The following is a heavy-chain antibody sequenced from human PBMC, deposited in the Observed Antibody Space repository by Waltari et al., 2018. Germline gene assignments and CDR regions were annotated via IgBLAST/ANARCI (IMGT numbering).Heavy chain of an antibody. CDR3: ARDKVLEWLPYDAFDI. CDR2: ISSSGSTI. V-gene: IGHV3-11*04. J-gene: IGHJ3*02. CDR1: GFTFSSSY. Sequence: QVQLVESGGGLVKPGGSLRLSCAASGFTFSSSYLRWIRQAPGKGLEWVSYISSSGSTIYYADSVKGRFTISRDNAKNSLYLQMNSLRAEDTAVYYCARDKVLEWLPYDAFDIWGQGTMVTVSS. D-gene: IGHD3-3*01.